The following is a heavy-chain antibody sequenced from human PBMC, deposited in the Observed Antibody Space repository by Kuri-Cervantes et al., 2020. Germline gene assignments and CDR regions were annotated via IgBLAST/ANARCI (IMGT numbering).Heavy chain of an antibody. CDR3: ARASLTYNWNDVPYFDY. CDR1: GGSISSYY. V-gene: IGHV4-4*07. D-gene: IGHD1-20*01. Sequence: SETLSLTCTVSGGSISSYYWSWIRQPAGKGLEWIGRIYTSGSTNYNPSLKSRVTISVDTSKNQFSLKLSSVTAADTAVYYCARASLTYNWNDVPYFDYWGQGTLVTVSS. CDR2: IYTSGST. J-gene: IGHJ4*02.